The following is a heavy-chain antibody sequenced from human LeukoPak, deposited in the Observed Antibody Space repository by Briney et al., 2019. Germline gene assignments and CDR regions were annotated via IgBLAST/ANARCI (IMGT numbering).Heavy chain of an antibody. V-gene: IGHV3-73*01. CDR1: GFTFSGST. J-gene: IGHJ6*02. CDR2: IRGKANSYAT. D-gene: IGHD2-2*01. CDR3: TRLQPLVVPAATNYYYGLDV. Sequence: PGGSLRLSCAASGFTFSGSTMHWVRQASGKGLEWVGHIRGKANSYATAYAASVKGRFTIFRDDSKKTAYLQMNSLRTEDTAVYYCTRLQPLVVPAATNYYYGLDVWGQGTTVTVSS.